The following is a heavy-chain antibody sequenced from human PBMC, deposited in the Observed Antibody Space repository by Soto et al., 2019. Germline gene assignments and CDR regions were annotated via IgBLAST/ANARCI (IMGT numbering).Heavy chain of an antibody. V-gene: IGHV4-39*01. D-gene: IGHD2-15*01. CDR1: GGSISSSSYY. Sequence: QLQLQESGPGLVRPSETLSLTCTVSGGSISSSSYYWGWIRQPPGKGLEWIGSIYYSGSTYYNPSLKSRVTISVDTSKNQFSLNLSSVTAAHTAVYYCARHTPAISISDHWGQGTLVTVSS. J-gene: IGHJ4*02. CDR3: ARHTPAISISDH. CDR2: IYYSGST.